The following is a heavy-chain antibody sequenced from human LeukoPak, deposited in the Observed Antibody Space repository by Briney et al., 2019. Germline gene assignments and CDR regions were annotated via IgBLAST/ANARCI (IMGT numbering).Heavy chain of an antibody. V-gene: IGHV2-70*04. J-gene: IGHJ4*02. CDR1: RVSLSTWRMP. Sequence: GPTLLNPTQTLTLPFTFSRVSLSTWRMPLMCIHHHPGKALEWLARIDWDDDKFYSTSLKTRLTISKDTSKNQVVLTMTNMDPVDTATYYCARGLAAAGTFDYWGQGTLVTVSS. D-gene: IGHD6-13*01. CDR2: IDWDDDK. CDR3: ARGLAAAGTFDY.